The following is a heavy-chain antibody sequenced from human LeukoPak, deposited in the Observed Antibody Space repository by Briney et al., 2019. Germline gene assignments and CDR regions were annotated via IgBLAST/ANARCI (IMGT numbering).Heavy chain of an antibody. D-gene: IGHD1-26*01. J-gene: IGHJ4*02. Sequence: ASVKVSCKASGYTLTSYFMHWVRQAPGQGLAWMGIINPSGGSTSYAQRFQARVTMTRDTSTSTVYMELSSLRSEDTAVYYCARVNSGNYVDYWGQGTLVTVSS. CDR3: ARVNSGNYVDY. CDR2: INPSGGST. CDR1: GYTLTSYF. V-gene: IGHV1-46*01.